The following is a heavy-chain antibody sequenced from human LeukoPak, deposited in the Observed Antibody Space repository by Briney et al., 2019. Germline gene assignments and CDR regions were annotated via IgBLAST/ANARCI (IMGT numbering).Heavy chain of an antibody. D-gene: IGHD3-3*01. Sequence: SETLSLTCTVSGGSISSYYRSWIRQPPGKGLEWIGYIYYSGSTNYNPSLKSRVTISVDTSKNQFSLKLSSVTAADTAVYYCARAAHTISGVVISMGGAFDIWGQGTMVTVSS. J-gene: IGHJ3*02. CDR2: IYYSGST. CDR1: GGSISSYY. V-gene: IGHV4-59*08. CDR3: ARAAHTISGVVISMGGAFDI.